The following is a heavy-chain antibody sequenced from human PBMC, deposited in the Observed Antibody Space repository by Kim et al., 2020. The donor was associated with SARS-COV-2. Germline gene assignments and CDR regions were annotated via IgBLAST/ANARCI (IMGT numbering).Heavy chain of an antibody. D-gene: IGHD2-2*01. CDR1: GFNFSTSS. Sequence: GGSLRLSCAASGFNFSTSSMYWVRQASGKGLEWVCRIRRNANRYATAYAVSVKGRFIISSDDTKNTAYLQMNSLKTEDTAIYSCTRVPPFSNSWWDAF. J-gene: IGHJ3*01. V-gene: IGHV3-73*01. CDR2: IRRNANRYAT. CDR3: TRVPPFSNSWWDAF.